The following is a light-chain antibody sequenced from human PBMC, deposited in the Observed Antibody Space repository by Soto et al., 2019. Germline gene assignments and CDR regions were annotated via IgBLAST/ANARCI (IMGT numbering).Light chain of an antibody. CDR2: KAS. Sequence: ASQTISSWLAWYQQKPGKAPKLLIYKASTSKSGLPSRFSGSRSRTAFPLTLTSLHPDHLPTYSCQHYNSYSEAFRQGTKVDIK. V-gene: IGKV1-5*03. J-gene: IGKJ1*01. CDR1: QTISSW. CDR3: QHYNSYSEA.